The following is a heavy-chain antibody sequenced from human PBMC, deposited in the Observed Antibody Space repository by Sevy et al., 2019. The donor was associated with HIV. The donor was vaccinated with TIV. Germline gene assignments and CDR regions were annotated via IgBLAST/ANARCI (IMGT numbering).Heavy chain of an antibody. CDR3: AREGCTKPHDY. J-gene: IGHJ4*02. CDR1: GFTFNKYS. V-gene: IGHV3-23*01. D-gene: IGHD2-8*01. CDR2: LSFGCGEI. Sequence: GESLKISCAASGFTFNKYSMSWVRQPLGKGLEWVSTLSFGCGEINYADSVKGRFTISRDNSKSSVYLQMNNLRPEDTAVYYCAREGCTKPHDYWGQGTLVTVS.